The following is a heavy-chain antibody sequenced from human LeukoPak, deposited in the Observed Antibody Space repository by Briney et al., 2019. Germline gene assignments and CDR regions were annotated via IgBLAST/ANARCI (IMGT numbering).Heavy chain of an antibody. V-gene: IGHV4-39*07. CDR3: ARAYAGYASRFDY. CDR1: GGPINGSSYY. CDR2: IYYSGNT. J-gene: IGHJ4*02. D-gene: IGHD1-1*01. Sequence: SETLSLTCSVSGGPINGSSYYWGWIRQPPGKGLEWIGTIYYSGNTYNNPSLKSRVTVSVDTSKNQFSLKLSSVIEADTAVYYCARAYAGYASRFDYWGQGILVTVSS.